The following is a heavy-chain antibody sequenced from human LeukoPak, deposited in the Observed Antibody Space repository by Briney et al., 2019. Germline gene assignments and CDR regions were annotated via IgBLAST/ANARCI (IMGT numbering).Heavy chain of an antibody. CDR2: IYYSGST. D-gene: IGHD6-13*01. CDR1: GGSISSSSYY. Sequence: KPSETLSLTCTVSGGSISSSSYYWGWIRQPPGKGLEWIGSIYYSGSTYYNPSLKSRVTISVDTSKNQFSLKLSSVTAADTAVYYCARLPIAAAERNAFDIWGQGTMVTVSS. V-gene: IGHV4-39*07. CDR3: ARLPIAAAERNAFDI. J-gene: IGHJ3*02.